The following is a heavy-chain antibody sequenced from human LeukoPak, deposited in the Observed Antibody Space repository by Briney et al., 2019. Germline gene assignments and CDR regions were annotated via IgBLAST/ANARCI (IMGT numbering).Heavy chain of an antibody. CDR3: ARIRSSGLFDY. J-gene: IGHJ4*02. V-gene: IGHV4-61*01. D-gene: IGHD6-25*01. CDR2: INYSGRT. Sequence: EALSLTCTVPGYSLSSSYQWSWIPPPPGKGLEWIGYINYSGRTNYNPSLKSLVTISVDTSKNQFSLKLSSVPAADTAVYYCARIRSSGLFDYWGQGTLVTVSS. CDR1: GYSLSSSYQ.